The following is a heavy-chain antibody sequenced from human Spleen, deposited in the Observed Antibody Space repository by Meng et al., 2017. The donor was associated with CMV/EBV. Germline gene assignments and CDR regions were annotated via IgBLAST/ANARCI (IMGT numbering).Heavy chain of an antibody. J-gene: IGHJ6*02. CDR1: GGSVSSGSYY. D-gene: IGHD3-22*01. CDR2: IYYSGST. V-gene: IGHV4-61*01. CDR3: VRDSDSSGYQYYYYGMDV. Sequence: SETLSLTCTVSGGSVSSGSYYWSWIRQPPGKGLEWIGYIYYSGSTNYNPSLKSRVTISVDTSKNQFSLKLSSVTAADTAVYYCVRDSDSSGYQYYYYGMDVWGQGTTVTVSS.